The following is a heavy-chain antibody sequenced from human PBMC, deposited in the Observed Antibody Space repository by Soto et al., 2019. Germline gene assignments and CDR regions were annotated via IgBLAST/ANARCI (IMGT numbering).Heavy chain of an antibody. D-gene: IGHD3-3*01. CDR1: GYTFTGYY. CDR3: ARAGLIFGVVIMPYSGMDV. Sequence: ASVKVSCKASGYTFTGYYMHWVRQAPGQGLEWMGWINPNSGGTNYAQKFQGRVTMTRDTSISTAYMELSRLRSDDTAVYYCARAGLIFGVVIMPYSGMDVWGQGTRVTVSS. CDR2: INPNSGGT. J-gene: IGHJ6*02. V-gene: IGHV1-2*02.